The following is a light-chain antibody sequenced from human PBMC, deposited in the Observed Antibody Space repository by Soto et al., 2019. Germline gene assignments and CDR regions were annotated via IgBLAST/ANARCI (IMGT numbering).Light chain of an antibody. Sequence: EIVMTQSPATLSVSPGERGTLSCRASQSVSSNLAWYQQEPGQAPGLLIYGASTRATGIPARFSGSGSGTEFTLTISSLQSEDFALYYCQQYNNWPPLTFGGGTKVEIK. CDR2: GAS. CDR1: QSVSSN. CDR3: QQYNNWPPLT. V-gene: IGKV3-15*01. J-gene: IGKJ4*01.